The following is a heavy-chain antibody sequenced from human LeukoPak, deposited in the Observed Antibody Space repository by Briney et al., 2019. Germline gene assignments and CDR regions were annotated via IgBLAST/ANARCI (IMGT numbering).Heavy chain of an antibody. CDR2: ISLAGQT. J-gene: IGHJ4*02. CDR3: SRESGAFCPFGY. Sequence: PWGALCLTCGVSGGSISGTNWWSWVRQPPGQGLEWIGEISLAGQTNYNPSLNGRVTMSLDKSSNQLSLNLTSVTAADTATYYCSRESGAFCPFGYWGQGTLVIVSS. V-gene: IGHV4-4*02. D-gene: IGHD1-26*01. CDR1: GGSISGTNW.